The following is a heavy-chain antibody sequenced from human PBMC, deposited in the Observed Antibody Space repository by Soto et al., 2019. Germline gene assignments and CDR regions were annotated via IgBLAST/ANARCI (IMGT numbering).Heavy chain of an antibody. CDR3: ARDQTDSGGYSDY. CDR1: GFPLRSYG. Sequence: GGSLRLSCEGSGFPLRSYGIQWVRQAPGKGLEWLGLIWNDGSHAYYADSVKGRFTISRDNSKNTVFLQVSNLRAEDTAVYFCARDQTDSGGYSDYWGQGTLVTVSS. D-gene: IGHD2-15*01. J-gene: IGHJ4*02. CDR2: IWNDGSHA. V-gene: IGHV3-33*01.